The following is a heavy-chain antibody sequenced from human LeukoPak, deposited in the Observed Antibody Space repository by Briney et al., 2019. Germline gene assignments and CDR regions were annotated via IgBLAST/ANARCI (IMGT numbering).Heavy chain of an antibody. J-gene: IGHJ4*02. D-gene: IGHD6-19*01. V-gene: IGHV1-2*02. CDR2: INPNSGGT. CDR3: AREVGYSSYGTVD. Sequence: ASVKVSCKASGYTFTGYYMHWVRQAPGQVLEWMGWINPNSGGTNYAQKFQGRVTMTRDTSISTAYMELSRLRSDGTAVYYCAREVGYSSYGTVDWGQGTLVTVSS. CDR1: GYTFTGYY.